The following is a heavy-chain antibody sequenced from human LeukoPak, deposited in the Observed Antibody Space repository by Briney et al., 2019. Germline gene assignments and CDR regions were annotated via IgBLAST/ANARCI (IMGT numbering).Heavy chain of an antibody. J-gene: IGHJ4*02. CDR3: ARVFDS. CDR1: GGSVSISDYY. CDR2: IFYIGKT. Sequence: PSETLSLTCTVSGGSVSISDYYWGWVRQPPGKGLEWIGDIFYIGKTNYNPSLKSRVTISVDTSKNQFSLKLTSVTAADTAVYYCARVFDSWGQGTLVTVSS. V-gene: IGHV4-39*07.